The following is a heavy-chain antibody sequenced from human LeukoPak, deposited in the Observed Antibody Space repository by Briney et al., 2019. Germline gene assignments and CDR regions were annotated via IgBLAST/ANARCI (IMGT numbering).Heavy chain of an antibody. CDR2: IYYSGST. CDR1: GGSFSGYY. J-gene: IGHJ5*02. Sequence: SETLSLTCAVYGGSFSGYYWSWIRQPPGKGLEWIGYIYYSGSTNYNPSLKSRVTISVDTSKNQFSLKLSSVTAADTAVYYCARDVIGFCSGGSCYSRWFDPWGQGTLVTVSS. CDR3: ARDVIGFCSGGSCYSRWFDP. V-gene: IGHV4-59*01. D-gene: IGHD2-15*01.